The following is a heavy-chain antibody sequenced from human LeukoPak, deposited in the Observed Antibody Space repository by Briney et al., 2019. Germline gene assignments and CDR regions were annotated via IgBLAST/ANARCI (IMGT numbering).Heavy chain of an antibody. Sequence: ASVKVSCKASGYTFTSYGISWVRQAPGQGLEWMGWISAYNGNTNYAQKFQGRVTITTDESTSTAYMELSSLRSEDTAVYYCARDRVATIPEGYYFDYWGQGTLVTVSS. J-gene: IGHJ4*02. V-gene: IGHV1-18*01. CDR3: ARDRVATIPEGYYFDY. D-gene: IGHD5-12*01. CDR1: GYTFTSYG. CDR2: ISAYNGNT.